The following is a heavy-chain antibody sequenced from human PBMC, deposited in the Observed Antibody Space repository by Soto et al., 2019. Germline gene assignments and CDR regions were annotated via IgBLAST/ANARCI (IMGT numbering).Heavy chain of an antibody. CDR3: AKGGMLNATSFIDS. Sequence: EVHLLESGGGLIEVGGSLRLSCVASGFTFNNYGMSWVRQAPGKGLEWVSAMSGRGGGTYYGDSVKGRFSVSRDSSKSTLYLQMNSLRLEDTAIYYCAKGGMLNATSFIDSWGQGTLVTVSP. CDR1: GFTFNNYG. D-gene: IGHD3-16*01. V-gene: IGHV3-23*02. CDR2: MSGRGGGT. J-gene: IGHJ4*02.